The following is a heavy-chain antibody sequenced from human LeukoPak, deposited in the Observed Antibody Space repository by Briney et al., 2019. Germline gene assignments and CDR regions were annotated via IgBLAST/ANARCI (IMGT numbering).Heavy chain of an antibody. CDR2: ISDTGTST. V-gene: IGHV3-23*01. Sequence: GGSLRLSCVASGFTFRTYAMSWVRQAPGKGLEWVSVISDTGTSTYYADSVKGRFTISRANSKNTVFLQMNSLRAEDSAVYYCAKGAGDYCSGGRCYRFDYWGQGTPVTVSS. CDR3: AKGAGDYCSGGRCYRFDY. D-gene: IGHD2-15*01. J-gene: IGHJ4*02. CDR1: GFTFRTYA.